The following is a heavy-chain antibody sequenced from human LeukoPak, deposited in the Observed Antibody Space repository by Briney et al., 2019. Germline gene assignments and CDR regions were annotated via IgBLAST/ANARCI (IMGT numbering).Heavy chain of an antibody. V-gene: IGHV1-69*05. Sequence: SVKVSCKASGGTFSSYAISWARQAPGQGLEWMGGIIPIFGTANYAQKFQGRVTITTDESTSTAYMELSSLRSEDTAVYYCASIMGYGGNGGARYWGQGTLVTVSS. CDR1: GGTFSSYA. J-gene: IGHJ4*02. CDR3: ASIMGYGGNGGARY. D-gene: IGHD4-23*01. CDR2: IIPIFGTA.